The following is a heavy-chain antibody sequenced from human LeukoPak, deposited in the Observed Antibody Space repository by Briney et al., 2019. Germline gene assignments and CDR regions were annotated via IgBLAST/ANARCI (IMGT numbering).Heavy chain of an antibody. CDR2: IDNAGSIT. CDR3: AKDLECDY. CDR1: GFTFSNYW. V-gene: IGHV3-74*03. J-gene: IGHJ4*02. Sequence: PGGSLRLSCAASGFTFSNYWIHWVRQAPGKGLVWVSRIDNAGSITTYADSVKGRFTISRGNSKNTLYLQMNSLRAEDTAVYYCAKDLECDYWGQGTLVTVSS. D-gene: IGHD2/OR15-2a*01.